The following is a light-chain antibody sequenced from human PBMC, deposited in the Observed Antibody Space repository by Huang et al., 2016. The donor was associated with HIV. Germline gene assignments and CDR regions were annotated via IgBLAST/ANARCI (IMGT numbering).Light chain of an antibody. CDR3: QYGET. CDR1: QNISRW. CDR2: KIS. V-gene: IGKV1-5*03. J-gene: IGKJ1*01. Sequence: DIQLTQSPSTLSASVGDRLTTTCRASQNISRWLAWYQQKPGKAPKLLIYKISSLESGVPSRFSGSGSGTKFTLTINSLQPDDIGTYYCQYGETFGQGSKVEVK.